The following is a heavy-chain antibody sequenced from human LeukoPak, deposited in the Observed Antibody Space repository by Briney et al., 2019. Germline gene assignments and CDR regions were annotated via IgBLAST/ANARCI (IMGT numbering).Heavy chain of an antibody. CDR2: IYYSGST. V-gene: IGHV4-59*01. CDR1: GGSISSYY. D-gene: IGHD2-8*02. Sequence: SETLSLTCTVSGGSISSYYWSWIRQPPGKGLEWIGYIYYSGSTNYNPSLKSRVTRSVDTSKNQFSLKLSSATAADTAVYYCARSADPMVVYAINYYYMDVWGKGTTVTVSS. J-gene: IGHJ6*03. CDR3: ARSADPMVVYAINYYYMDV.